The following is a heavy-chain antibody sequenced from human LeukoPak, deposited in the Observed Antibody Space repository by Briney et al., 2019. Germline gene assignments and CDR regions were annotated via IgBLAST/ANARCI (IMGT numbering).Heavy chain of an antibody. Sequence: ASVKVSCKASGYTLTGYYMPWVRQAPGQGLEWMGWINPNSGGTNYAQKFQGRVTMTRDTSISTAYMELSRLRSDDTAVYYCARDPVDIVATRSWFDPWGQGTLVTVSS. CDR3: ARDPVDIVATRSWFDP. V-gene: IGHV1-2*02. J-gene: IGHJ5*02. CDR2: INPNSGGT. D-gene: IGHD5-12*01. CDR1: GYTLTGYY.